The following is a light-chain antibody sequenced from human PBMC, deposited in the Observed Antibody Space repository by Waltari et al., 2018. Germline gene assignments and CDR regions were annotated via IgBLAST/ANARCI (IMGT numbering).Light chain of an antibody. Sequence: SYVLTQPPSVSVAPGKTATISWGGNNIGSKRVHWYQEKAGQAPVLVIYYDSDRPSGIPERISGSKSGDTATLTISRVEAGDDASYYCQVWDSESDHVVYGGGTKLTVL. CDR1: NIGSKR. CDR3: QVWDSESDHVV. CDR2: YDS. J-gene: IGLJ2*01. V-gene: IGLV3-21*04.